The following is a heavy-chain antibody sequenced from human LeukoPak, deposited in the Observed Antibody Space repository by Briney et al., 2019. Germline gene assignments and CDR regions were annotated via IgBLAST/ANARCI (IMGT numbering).Heavy chain of an antibody. D-gene: IGHD2-15*01. CDR2: ISSSSSYI. CDR3: ARDLGCSGGSCYLSEYYFDY. Sequence: GGSLRLSCAASGFTFSSYSMNWVRQAPGKGLEWVSSISSSSSYIYCADSVKGRFTISRDNAKNSLYLQMNSLRAEDTAVYYCARDLGCSGGSCYLSEYYFDYWGQGTLVTVSS. V-gene: IGHV3-21*01. J-gene: IGHJ4*02. CDR1: GFTFSSYS.